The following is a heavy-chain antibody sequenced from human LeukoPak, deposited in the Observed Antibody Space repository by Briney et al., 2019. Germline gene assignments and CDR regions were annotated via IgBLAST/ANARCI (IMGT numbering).Heavy chain of an antibody. CDR3: AREARCSSTSCNIDY. CDR2: IYYSGST. CDR1: GGSISSSSYY. Sequence: PSETLSLTCTVSGGSISSSSYYWGWIRQPPGKGLEWIGSIYYSGSTYYNPSLKSRVTMSVDTSKNQFSLKLSSVTAADTAVYYCAREARCSSTSCNIDYWGQGTLVTVSS. J-gene: IGHJ4*02. V-gene: IGHV4-39*07. D-gene: IGHD2-2*02.